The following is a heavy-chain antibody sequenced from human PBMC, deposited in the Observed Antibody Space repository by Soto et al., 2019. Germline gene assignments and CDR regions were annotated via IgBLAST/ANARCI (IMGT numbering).Heavy chain of an antibody. CDR1: GSSSTTYN. V-gene: IGHV3-48*02. J-gene: IGHJ4*02. Sequence: EVQLVESGGDLIQPGGSLRLTCTASGSSSTTYNMNWVRQAPGKELEWISYISSSGDSKYYADSVKGRFTIFRDNAKSSLYLQMDSLRDEDTAVYYCARDDYDNTGPGDWGQGTLVTVSS. D-gene: IGHD3-22*01. CDR2: ISSSGDSK. CDR3: ARDDYDNTGPGD.